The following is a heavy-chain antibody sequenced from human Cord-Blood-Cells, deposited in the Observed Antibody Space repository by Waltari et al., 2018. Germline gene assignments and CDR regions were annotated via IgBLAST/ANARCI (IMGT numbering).Heavy chain of an antibody. D-gene: IGHD6-13*01. CDR2: IYYSVST. CDR1: GGSISSSSYY. J-gene: IGHJ4*02. CDR3: ARRFWPGYSSSWYSGSYEGFDY. V-gene: IGHV4-39*01. Sequence: QLQLQESGPGLVKPSETLSLTCTVSGGSISSSSYYWGWIRQPPGKGLEWIGSIYYSVSTYYNPSLKSRVTISVDTSKNQFSLKLSSVTAADTAVYYCARRFWPGYSSSWYSGSYEGFDYWGQGTLVTVSS.